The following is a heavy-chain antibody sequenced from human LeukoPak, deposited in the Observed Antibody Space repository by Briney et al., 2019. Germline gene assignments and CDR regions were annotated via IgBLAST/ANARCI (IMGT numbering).Heavy chain of an antibody. V-gene: IGHV3-23*01. CDR2: ISGSGGST. CDR3: AKASTPYYYGSGSSIHFGF. Sequence: PGGSLRLSCAASGFTFSSYGMSWVRQAPGKGLEWVSAISGSGGSTYYADSVKGRFTISRDNSKNTLYLQMKSLRAEDTAVYYCAKASTPYYYGSGSSIHFGFWGQGTLVTVSS. CDR1: GFTFSSYG. J-gene: IGHJ4*02. D-gene: IGHD3-10*01.